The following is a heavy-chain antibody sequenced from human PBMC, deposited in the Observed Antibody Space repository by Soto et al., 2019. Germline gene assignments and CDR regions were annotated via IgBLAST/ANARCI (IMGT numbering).Heavy chain of an antibody. CDR1: GFSVSNKY. CDR2: LYSGGGT. J-gene: IGHJ6*02. CDR3: ARDRHDILPGSSYYYYYGVDV. Sequence: PGGSLRLSCAASGFSVSNKYMTWVRQAPGKGLEWVSTLYSGGGTYYADSVKGRFTISRDKSKNTVDLQMNSLQADDTAVYYCARDRHDILPGSSYYYYYGVDVGGQGTSVTVSS. V-gene: IGHV3-53*01. D-gene: IGHD3-9*01.